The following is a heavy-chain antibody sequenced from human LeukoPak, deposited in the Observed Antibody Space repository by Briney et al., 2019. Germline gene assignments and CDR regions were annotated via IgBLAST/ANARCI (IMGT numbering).Heavy chain of an antibody. V-gene: IGHV1-8*01. Sequence: ASVKVSCKASGYTFTSYDINWVRQATGQGLEWMGWMNPNSGNAGYAQKFQGRVTMTRNTSISTAYMELSSLRSEDTAVYCCARATNSHSGWYLGGWGQGTLVTVSS. CDR1: GYTFTSYD. CDR2: MNPNSGNA. CDR3: ARATNSHSGWYLGG. J-gene: IGHJ4*02. D-gene: IGHD6-19*01.